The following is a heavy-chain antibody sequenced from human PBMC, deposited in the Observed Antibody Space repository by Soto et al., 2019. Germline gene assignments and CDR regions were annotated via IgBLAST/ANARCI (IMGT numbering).Heavy chain of an antibody. CDR1: GDTITSFS. D-gene: IGHD1-7*01. CDR3: EGESGENWSYEAY. CDR2: ISATGNT. J-gene: IGHJ4*02. V-gene: IGHV4-4*07. Sequence: SETLSLTCTVSGDTITSFSWNWIRQSAGKGLEWIGRISATGNTHYNPSLESRVTMSLDTSKNQFSLKLTSVTAADTAVYYCEGESGENWSYEAYWGQGTLVTVS.